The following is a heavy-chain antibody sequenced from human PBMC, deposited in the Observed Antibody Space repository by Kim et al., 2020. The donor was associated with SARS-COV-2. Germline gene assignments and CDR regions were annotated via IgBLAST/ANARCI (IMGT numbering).Heavy chain of an antibody. V-gene: IGHV4-34*01. CDR1: GVSFSDDY. D-gene: IGHD3-10*01. Sequence: SETLSLTCAVYGVSFSDDYWSWIRQPPGKGLEWIGEISHSGSTHYNPSLKTRFTMSVDASKNQLSLEVSSVSAADTAVYYCARGRSGAFDIWGQGTMVTVSS. J-gene: IGHJ3*02. CDR2: ISHSGST. CDR3: ARGRSGAFDI.